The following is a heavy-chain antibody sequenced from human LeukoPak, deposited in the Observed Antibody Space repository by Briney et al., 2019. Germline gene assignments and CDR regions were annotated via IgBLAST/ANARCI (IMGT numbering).Heavy chain of an antibody. CDR2: IYTSGST. J-gene: IGHJ4*02. CDR3: ARENSVYYFWSSYSYYFVY. CDR1: GGSISSYY. D-gene: IGHD3-3*01. V-gene: IGHV4-4*07. Sequence: SETLSLTCTVSGGSISSYYWSWIRQPAGKGLEWIGSIYTSGSTNYNPSLKSRVTMSVDTSKNQFSLKLSSVTAADTAVYYCARENSVYYFWSSYSYYFVYRGQGTMVTVSS.